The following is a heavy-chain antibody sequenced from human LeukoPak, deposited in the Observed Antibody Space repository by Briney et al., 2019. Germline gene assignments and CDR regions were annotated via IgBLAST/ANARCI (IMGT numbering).Heavy chain of an antibody. J-gene: IGHJ4*02. V-gene: IGHV1-69*06. CDR2: IIPIFGTA. Sequence: SVKLSCKASGGTCSSYAICWVRQPPGQGLEWMGGIIPIFGTANYAQKFQGRVTITADKSTSTAYMELSSLRSEDTAVYYCARSSIIAGAGPYYFDYWGQGNLVTVSS. D-gene: IGHD6-13*01. CDR3: ARSSIIAGAGPYYFDY. CDR1: GGTCSSYA.